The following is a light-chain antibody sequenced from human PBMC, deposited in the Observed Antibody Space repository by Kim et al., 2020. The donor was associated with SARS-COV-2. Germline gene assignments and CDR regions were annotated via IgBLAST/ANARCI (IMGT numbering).Light chain of an antibody. V-gene: IGLV3-21*04. CDR1: HIGSKS. J-gene: IGLJ2*01. CDR3: QVWDSSSDHVV. Sequence: SYELTQPPSVSVAPGKTARITCGGNHIGSKSVHWYQQKPGQAPVLVIYYDSDRPSGIPERFSGSNSGNTATLTISRVEAGDEADYYCQVWDSSSDHVVFCGGTKLTVL. CDR2: YDS.